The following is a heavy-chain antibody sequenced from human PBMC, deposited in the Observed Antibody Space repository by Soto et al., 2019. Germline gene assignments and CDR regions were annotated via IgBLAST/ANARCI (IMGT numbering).Heavy chain of an antibody. J-gene: IGHJ4*02. CDR2: IYYSGST. V-gene: IGHV4-59*12. Sequence: TSETLSLTCTVSGGSISSYYWSWIRQPPGKGLEWIGYIYYSGSTNYNPSLKSRVTKSVDTSKNQFSLKLSSVTAADTAVYYCAREVPHSGSDYFDYWGQGTLVTVSS. CDR3: AREVPHSGSDYFDY. D-gene: IGHD5-12*01. CDR1: GGSISSYY.